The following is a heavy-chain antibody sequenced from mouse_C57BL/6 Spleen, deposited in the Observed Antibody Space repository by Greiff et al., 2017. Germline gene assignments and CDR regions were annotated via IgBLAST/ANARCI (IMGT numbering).Heavy chain of an antibody. CDR2: IDPSDSYT. D-gene: IGHD2-5*01. V-gene: IGHV1-50*01. J-gene: IGHJ3*01. CDR1: GYTFTSYW. CDR3: ARKGLYSNYGGFAY. Sequence: QVQLQQPGAELVKPGAPVKLSCKASGYTFTSYWMQWVKQRPGQGLEWIGEIDPSDSYTNYNQKFKGKATLTVDTSSSTAYMQLSSLTSEDSAVYYCARKGLYSNYGGFAYWGQGTLVTVSA.